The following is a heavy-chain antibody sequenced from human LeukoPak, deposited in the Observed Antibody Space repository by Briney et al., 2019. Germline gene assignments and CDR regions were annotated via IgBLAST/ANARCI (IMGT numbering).Heavy chain of an antibody. CDR3: ARDTLGEGEDANYAVYYFDY. CDR1: GFTFSSYE. V-gene: IGHV3-48*03. D-gene: IGHD4/OR15-4a*01. Sequence: GGSLRLSCAASGFTFSSYEMNWVRQAPGKGLEWVSYISSSGSTIYYADSVKGRFTISRDNAKNSLYLQMNSLRADATAVYYCARDTLGEGEDANYAVYYFDYWGQGTVVTVSS. J-gene: IGHJ4*02. CDR2: ISSSGSTI.